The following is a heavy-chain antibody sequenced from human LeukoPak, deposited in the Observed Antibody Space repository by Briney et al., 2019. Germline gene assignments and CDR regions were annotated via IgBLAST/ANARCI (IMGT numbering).Heavy chain of an antibody. D-gene: IGHD2-2*01. J-gene: IGHJ6*03. CDR2: IIPIFGTA. V-gene: IGHV1-69*05. CDR3: ARGLVPAASYYYMDV. Sequence: GASVKVSCKASGGTFSSYAISWVRQAPGQGREWMGGIIPIFGTANYAQKFQGRVTITTDESTSTAYMELSSLRSEDTAVYYCARGLVPAASYYYMDVWGKGTTVTVS. CDR1: GGTFSSYA.